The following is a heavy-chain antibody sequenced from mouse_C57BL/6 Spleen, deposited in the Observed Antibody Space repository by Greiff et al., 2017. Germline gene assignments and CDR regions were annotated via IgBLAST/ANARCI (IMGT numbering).Heavy chain of an antibody. CDR3: ARIYYDYGGYFDY. D-gene: IGHD2-4*01. V-gene: IGHV3-6*01. Sequence: EVQLQQSGPGLVKPSQSLSLTCSVTGYSITSGYYWNWIRQFPGNKLEWMGYISYDGSNNYNPSLKNRISITRDTSKNQFFLKLNSVTTEDTATYYCARIYYDYGGYFDYWGQGTTLTVSS. CDR1: GYSITSGYY. J-gene: IGHJ2*01. CDR2: ISYDGSN.